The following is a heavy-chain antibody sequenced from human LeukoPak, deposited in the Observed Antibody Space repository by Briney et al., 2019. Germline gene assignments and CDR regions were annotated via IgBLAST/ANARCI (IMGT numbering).Heavy chain of an antibody. CDR3: ARTRYSSGWSPTYGMDV. D-gene: IGHD6-19*01. Sequence: ASQTLCLTRAVSGGAISSYYRSWIRQPPGKELEWIGCIYYSGSTNTNPSLKSRVTISVDTSKNQFSLKRSSVTAADTAVYYCARTRYSSGWSPTYGMDVWGQGTTVTVSS. CDR1: GGAISSYY. CDR2: IYYSGST. V-gene: IGHV4-59*01. J-gene: IGHJ6*02.